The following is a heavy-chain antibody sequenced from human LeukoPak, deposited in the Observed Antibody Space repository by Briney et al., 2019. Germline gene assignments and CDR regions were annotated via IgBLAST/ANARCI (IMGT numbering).Heavy chain of an antibody. CDR3: AREGSTLFYFDS. CDR2: VSSSGGGT. D-gene: IGHD2-2*01. Sequence: GGSLRLSCAASGFTLSTYAMSWVRQAPGKGLEWVSVVSSSGGGTYYADSVKGRFTISRDNSKNTVFLQMNRLRAEDTAVYYCAREGSTLFYFDSWGQGTLVTVSS. V-gene: IGHV3-23*01. CDR1: GFTLSTYA. J-gene: IGHJ4*02.